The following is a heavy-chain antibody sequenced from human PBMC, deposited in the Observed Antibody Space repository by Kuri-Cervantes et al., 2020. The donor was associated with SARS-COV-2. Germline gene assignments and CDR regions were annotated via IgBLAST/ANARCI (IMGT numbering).Heavy chain of an antibody. CDR3: ARDKLWFGELTNWFDP. V-gene: IGHV4-61*09. J-gene: IGHJ5*02. CDR1: GGSISSGSYY. CDR2: IYTSGST. D-gene: IGHD3-10*01. Sequence: SCTVSGGSISSGSYYWSWIWQPAGKGLEWIGHIYTSGSTNYNPSLKSRVTISVDTSKNQFSLKLSSVTAADTAVYYCARDKLWFGELTNWFDPWGQGTLVTVSS.